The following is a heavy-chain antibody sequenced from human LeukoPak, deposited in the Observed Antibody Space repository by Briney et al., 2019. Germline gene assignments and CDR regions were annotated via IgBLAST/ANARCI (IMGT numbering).Heavy chain of an antibody. J-gene: IGHJ4*02. CDR2: IYYSGST. CDR1: VGSISSGVYY. CDR3: ARAFDGYYFDY. Sequence: SETLSLTCTVSVGSISSGVYYWSWIRQHPGKGLEWLGYIYYSGSTYYNPSLKSRVTISVDTSKNQFSMKLSSVTAADTAVYYCARAFDGYYFDYWGQGTLVTVYS. V-gene: IGHV4-31*03. D-gene: IGHD3-10*01.